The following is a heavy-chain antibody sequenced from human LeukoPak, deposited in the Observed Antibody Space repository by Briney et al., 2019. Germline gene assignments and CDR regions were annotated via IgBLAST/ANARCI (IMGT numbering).Heavy chain of an antibody. CDR3: ARAGYFDWLLYGYFDY. D-gene: IGHD3-9*01. J-gene: IGHJ4*02. Sequence: GGSLRLSCAASGFTFSSYWMSWVRQAPGKGLEWVANIKQDGSEKYYVDSVKGRFTNSRDNAKNSLYLQMNSLRAEDTAVYYCARAGYFDWLLYGYFDYWGQGTLVTVSS. CDR2: IKQDGSEK. CDR1: GFTFSSYW. V-gene: IGHV3-7*01.